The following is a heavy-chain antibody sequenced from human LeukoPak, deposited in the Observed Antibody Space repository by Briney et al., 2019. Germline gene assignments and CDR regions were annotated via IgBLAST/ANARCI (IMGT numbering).Heavy chain of an antibody. CDR1: GFTFSSYS. J-gene: IGHJ4*02. Sequence: GGSLRLSCVASGFTFSSYSMNWVRQAPGEGLEWVSYISSSSSYIYYADSVKGRFTISRDNAKNSLYLQMNSLRAEDTAVYYCAREAYYYDSSGYYPPFDYWGQGTLVTVSS. CDR3: AREAYYYDSSGYYPPFDY. V-gene: IGHV3-21*05. CDR2: ISSSSSYI. D-gene: IGHD3-22*01.